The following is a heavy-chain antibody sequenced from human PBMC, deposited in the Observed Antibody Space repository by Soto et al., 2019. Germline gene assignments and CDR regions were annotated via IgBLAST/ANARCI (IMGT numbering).Heavy chain of an antibody. Sequence: GGSLRLSCAASGFTFSNAWMNWVRQAPGKGLEWVGRIKSKTDGGTTDYAAPVKGRFTISRDDSKNTLYLQMNSLKTEDTAVYYCTTDNYSSGHGGFPFYYYGMDVWGQGTTVTVSS. V-gene: IGHV3-15*07. D-gene: IGHD6-19*01. CDR2: IKSKTDGGTT. CDR1: GFTFSNAW. J-gene: IGHJ6*02. CDR3: TTDNYSSGHGGFPFYYYGMDV.